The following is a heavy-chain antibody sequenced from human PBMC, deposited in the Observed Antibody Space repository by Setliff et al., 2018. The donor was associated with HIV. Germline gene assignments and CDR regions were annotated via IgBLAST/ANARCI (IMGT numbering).Heavy chain of an antibody. CDR3: AGALYSGLSGSYMGLGY. CDR1: GYTFNHYA. V-gene: IGHV1-69*13. J-gene: IGHJ4*02. D-gene: IGHD3-10*01. Sequence: SVKVSCKASGYTFNHYAINWVRQAPGQGLEWVGGIIPFFGTAEIEQKFQGRVKITADESKSTAYLELSSLRSEDMAVYYCAGALYSGLSGSYMGLGYWGQGTLVTVSS. CDR2: IIPFFGTA.